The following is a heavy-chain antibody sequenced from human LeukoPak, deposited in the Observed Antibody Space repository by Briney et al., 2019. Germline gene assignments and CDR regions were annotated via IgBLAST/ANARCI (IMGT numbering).Heavy chain of an antibody. CDR2: TRNKAKSYTT. D-gene: IGHD1-26*01. Sequence: PGGSLRLSCAASGFTFSDHYIDWVRQAPGKGLEWVGRTRNKAKSYTTAYAASVKGRFTVSRDDSKSSAFLQMNGLTAEDTAVYYCSRGARLGASIAFDIWGQGTMVTVSS. CDR1: GFTFSDHY. CDR3: SRGARLGASIAFDI. J-gene: IGHJ3*02. V-gene: IGHV3-72*01.